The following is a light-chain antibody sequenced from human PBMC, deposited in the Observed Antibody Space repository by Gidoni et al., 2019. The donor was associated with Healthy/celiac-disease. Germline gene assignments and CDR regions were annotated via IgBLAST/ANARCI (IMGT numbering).Light chain of an antibody. CDR2: GAS. J-gene: IGKJ5*01. V-gene: IGKV3-15*01. Sequence: EIVMTQFPATLSVSPGERATLSCRASQSVSSNLAWYQQKPGQAPRLLIYGASTRATGIPARFSGSGSGTEFTLTISSLQSEDFAVYYCQQYNNWRITFGQGTRLEIK. CDR3: QQYNNWRIT. CDR1: QSVSSN.